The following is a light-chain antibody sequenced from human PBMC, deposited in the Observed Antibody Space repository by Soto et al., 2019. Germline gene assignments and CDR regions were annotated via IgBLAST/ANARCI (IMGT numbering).Light chain of an antibody. CDR3: QQYNSYPLT. Sequence: DIQMTQSPSSLSASVRDRVTIACRASRNVRGYLDWYQQKPGGAPQLLIYKSSTLESGVPSRFSGSGSGTEFTLTISSLQPDDFATYYCQQYNSYPLTFGGGTKVDIK. CDR1: RNVRGY. V-gene: IGKV1-5*03. J-gene: IGKJ4*02. CDR2: KSS.